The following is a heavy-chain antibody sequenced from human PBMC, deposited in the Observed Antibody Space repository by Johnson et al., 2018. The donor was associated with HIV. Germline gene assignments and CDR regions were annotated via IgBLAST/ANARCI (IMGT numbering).Heavy chain of an antibody. CDR3: ARERSGWYGDAFDI. CDR1: GFTFSSSG. Sequence: QVQLVESGGGVVQPERSLRLSCAASGFTFSSSGMLWVRQAPGKGLEWVAVIWYDGTNEYSADSVKGRFTISRDNSKNTLYLQMNSLRAEDTAVYYCARERSGWYGDAFDIWGQGTMVTVSS. J-gene: IGHJ3*02. CDR2: IWYDGTNE. D-gene: IGHD6-19*01. V-gene: IGHV3-33*01.